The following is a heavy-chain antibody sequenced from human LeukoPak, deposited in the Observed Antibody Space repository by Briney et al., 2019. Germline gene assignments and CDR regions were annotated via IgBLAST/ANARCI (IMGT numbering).Heavy chain of an antibody. CDR1: GFTFSSYE. V-gene: IGHV3-48*03. Sequence: PGGSLRLSCAASGFTFSSYEMNWVRQAPGKGLEWVSYISSSGSTIYYADSVKGRFTISRDNAKNSLYLQMNGLRAEDTALYYCARGGYYGDYDNFDYWGQGTLVTVSS. CDR2: ISSSGSTI. CDR3: ARGGYYGDYDNFDY. D-gene: IGHD4-17*01. J-gene: IGHJ4*02.